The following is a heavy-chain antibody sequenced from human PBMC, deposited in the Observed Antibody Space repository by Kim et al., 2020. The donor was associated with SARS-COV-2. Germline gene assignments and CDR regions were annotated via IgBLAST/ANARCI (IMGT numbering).Heavy chain of an antibody. V-gene: IGHV3-30*07. Sequence: DSVKGRFTISRDNSKNTLYLQMNSLRAEDTAVYYCAREDSRGCYLGGAGFWGQGTLVTVSS. CDR3: AREDSRGCYLGGAGF. J-gene: IGHJ1*01. D-gene: IGHD3-22*01.